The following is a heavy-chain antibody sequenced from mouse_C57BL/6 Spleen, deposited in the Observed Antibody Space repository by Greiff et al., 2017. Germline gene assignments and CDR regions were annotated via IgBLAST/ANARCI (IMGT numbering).Heavy chain of an antibody. CDR3: ASPDSSGYRDAMDY. D-gene: IGHD3-2*02. V-gene: IGHV1-66*01. Sequence: QVQLQQSGPELVKPGASVKLSCKASGYSFTSYYIHWVKQRPGQGLEWIGWIYPGSGNTKYNEKFKGKATLTADTSSSTAYMQLSSLTSEDSAVYYCASPDSSGYRDAMDYWGQGTSVTVSS. J-gene: IGHJ4*01. CDR2: IYPGSGNT. CDR1: GYSFTSYY.